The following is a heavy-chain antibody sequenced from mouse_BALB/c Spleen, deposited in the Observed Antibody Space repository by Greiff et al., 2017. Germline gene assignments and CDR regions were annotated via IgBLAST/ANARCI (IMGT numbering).Heavy chain of an antibody. Sequence: EVKLMESGGGLVKPGGSLKLSCAASGFTFSSYAMSWVRQTPEKRLEWVASISSGGSTYYPDSVKGRFTISRDNARNILYLQMSSLRSEDTAMYYCARGDDYDEDYAMDYWGQGTSVTVSS. V-gene: IGHV5-6-5*01. CDR1: GFTFSSYA. CDR2: ISSGGST. D-gene: IGHD2-4*01. CDR3: ARGDDYDEDYAMDY. J-gene: IGHJ4*01.